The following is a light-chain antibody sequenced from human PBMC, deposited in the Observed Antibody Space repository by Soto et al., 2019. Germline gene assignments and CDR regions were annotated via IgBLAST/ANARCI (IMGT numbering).Light chain of an antibody. CDR2: RND. CDR3: ATCDDSRNGPWV. V-gene: IGLV1-44*01. Sequence: QSVLTQPPSASGTPGQRVTISCSGSSSNIGSNTVNWYQQFPGAAPKLLIYRNDQRPSGVPDRFSGSKSGTSASLAVSGLQSEDEADYYCATCDDSRNGPWVFGGGTKLTV. CDR1: SSNIGSNT. J-gene: IGLJ3*02.